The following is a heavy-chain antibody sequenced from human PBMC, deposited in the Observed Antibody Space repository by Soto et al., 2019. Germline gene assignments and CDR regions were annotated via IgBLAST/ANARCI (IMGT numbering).Heavy chain of an antibody. V-gene: IGHV1-18*04. Sequence: ASVKVSCKASGYTFTGHYMHWVRQAPGQGLEWMGWISPYNGKTNYAQNLQGRVSMTTDTSTTTAYMELRSLRSDDTAVYYCARPYDSSQSPRFDYWGQGTLVTVSS. D-gene: IGHD3-22*01. J-gene: IGHJ4*02. CDR3: ARPYDSSQSPRFDY. CDR2: ISPYNGKT. CDR1: GYTFTGHY.